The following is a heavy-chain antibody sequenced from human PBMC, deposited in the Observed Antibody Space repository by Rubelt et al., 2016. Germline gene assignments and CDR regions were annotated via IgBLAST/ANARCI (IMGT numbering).Heavy chain of an antibody. CDR2: IYYSGST. V-gene: IGHV4-31*02. J-gene: IGHJ4*02. CDR3: ARGRYSYDY. D-gene: IGHD5-18*01. Sequence: EWIGYIYYSGSTYYNPSLKSRVTISVDTSKNQFSLKLSSVTAADTAVYYCARGRYSYDYWGQGTLVTVSS.